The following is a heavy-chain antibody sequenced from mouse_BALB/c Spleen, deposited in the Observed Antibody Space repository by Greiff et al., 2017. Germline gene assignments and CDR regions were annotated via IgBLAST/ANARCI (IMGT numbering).Heavy chain of an antibody. V-gene: IGHV1-5*01. D-gene: IGHD2-4*01. CDR3: TTGYDYDVAWFAY. CDR1: GYSFTSYW. J-gene: IGHJ3*01. Sequence: VQLKQSGTVLARPGASVKMSCKASGYSFTSYWMHWVKQRPGQGLEWIGAIYPGNSDTSYNQKFKGKAKLTAVTSASTAYMELSSLTNEDSAVYYCTTGYDYDVAWFAYWGQGTLVTVSA. CDR2: IYPGNSDT.